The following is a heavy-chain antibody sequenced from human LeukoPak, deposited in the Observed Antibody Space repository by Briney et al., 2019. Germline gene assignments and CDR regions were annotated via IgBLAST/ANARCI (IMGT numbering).Heavy chain of an antibody. CDR2: INTNTGNP. J-gene: IGHJ4*02. CDR1: GYTFTSYA. CDR3: ARVPWGYYDSSGSRYYFDY. D-gene: IGHD3-22*01. Sequence: ASVKVSCKASGYTFTSYAMNWVRQAPGQGLEWMGWINTNTGNPTYAQGFTGRFVFSLDTSVSTAYLQISSLKAGDTAVYYCARVPWGYYDSSGSRYYFDYWGQGTLVTVSS. V-gene: IGHV7-4-1*02.